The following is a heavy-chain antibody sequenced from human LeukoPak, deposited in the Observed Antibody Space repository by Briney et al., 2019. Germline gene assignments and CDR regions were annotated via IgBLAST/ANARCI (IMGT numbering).Heavy chain of an antibody. J-gene: IGHJ4*02. D-gene: IGHD6-19*01. CDR3: VRVGGSGATQDFDY. CDR1: GFTFSDYY. Sequence: PGGSLRLSCAASGFTFSDYYMGWIRQAPGKGQEWVSYISSSGSTIYYADSVKGRFTISGDNAKNSLYLQMNSLRAEDTAVYYCVRVGGSGATQDFDYWGQGTLVTVSS. V-gene: IGHV3-11*01. CDR2: ISSSGSTI.